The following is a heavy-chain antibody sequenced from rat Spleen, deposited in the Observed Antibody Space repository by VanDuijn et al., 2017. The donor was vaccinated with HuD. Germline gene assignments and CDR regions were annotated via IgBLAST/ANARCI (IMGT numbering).Heavy chain of an antibody. CDR1: GFTFSNYD. J-gene: IGHJ2*01. D-gene: IGHD4-3*01. CDR3: TREGNSGYDY. CDR2: ISYDGSST. V-gene: IGHV5-29*01. Sequence: EVQLVESDGGLVQAGRSMKLSCVASGFTFSNYDMAWVRQAPTKGLEWVATISYDGSSTYYRDSVKGRFTISRDNAKSTLYLQMDSLRSEDTATYYCTREGNSGYDYWGQGVMVTVSS.